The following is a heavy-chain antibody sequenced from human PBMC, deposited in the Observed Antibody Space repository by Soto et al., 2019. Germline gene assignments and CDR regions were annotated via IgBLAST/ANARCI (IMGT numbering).Heavy chain of an antibody. CDR3: ARAGTNMVQFDY. CDR1: GGSINGYY. CDR2: IYYSGST. Sequence: SETLSLTCTVSGGSINGYYWNWIRQSPGKGLEWIGHIYYSGSTSYSPSLKSRVSISVDTSKNQFSLEVHSVTAADTAVYYCARAGTNMVQFDYWGQGTLVTVSS. D-gene: IGHD3-10*01. J-gene: IGHJ4*02. V-gene: IGHV4-59*01.